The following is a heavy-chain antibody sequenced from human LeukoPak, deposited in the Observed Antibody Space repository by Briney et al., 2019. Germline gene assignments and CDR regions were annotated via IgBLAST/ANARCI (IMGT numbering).Heavy chain of an antibody. V-gene: IGHV3-53*04. CDR2: IYSGGST. CDR3: AAFPLWFGDFLSSTRRDAFGI. CDR1: GFTVSTNY. J-gene: IGHJ3*02. Sequence: GGSLRLSCAASGFTVSTNYMGWVRQAPGKGLEWVSVIYSGGSTYYADSVKGRFTISRHYSKNTLYLQMNSLRAEDTAVYYCAAFPLWFGDFLSSTRRDAFGIWGQGTMVTVSS. D-gene: IGHD3-10*01.